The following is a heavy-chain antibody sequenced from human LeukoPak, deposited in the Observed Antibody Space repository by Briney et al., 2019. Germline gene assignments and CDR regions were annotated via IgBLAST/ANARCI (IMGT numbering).Heavy chain of an antibody. D-gene: IGHD3-3*01. J-gene: IGHJ4*02. CDR3: AKGGPILRFLEWLLLDY. CDR2: ISGSGGST. CDR1: GFRFSNYA. Sequence: GGSLRLSCTASGFRFSNYAMNWVRQAPGKGLEWVSVISGSGGSTYYADSVKGRFTISRDNSKNTLYLQMNSLRAEDTAVYYCAKGGPILRFLEWLLLDYWGQGTLVTVSS. V-gene: IGHV3-23*01.